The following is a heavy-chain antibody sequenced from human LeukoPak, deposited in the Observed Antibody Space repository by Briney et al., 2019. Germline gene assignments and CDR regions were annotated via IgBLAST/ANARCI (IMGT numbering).Heavy chain of an antibody. Sequence: PSETLSLTCTVSGGSISSYYWSRIRQPPGKGLEWIGYIYYSGSTNYNPSLKSRVTISVDTSKNQFSLKLSSVTAADTAVYYCARGIAVPGISYFDSWGQGTLVTVSS. CDR3: ARGIAVPGISYFDS. CDR2: IYYSGST. D-gene: IGHD6-19*01. CDR1: GGSISSYY. V-gene: IGHV4-59*12. J-gene: IGHJ4*02.